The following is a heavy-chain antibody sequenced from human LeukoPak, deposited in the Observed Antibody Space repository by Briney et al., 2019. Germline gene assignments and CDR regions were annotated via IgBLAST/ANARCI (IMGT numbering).Heavy chain of an antibody. CDR2: ISHSGST. J-gene: IGHJ4*02. Sequence: TSETLSLTCAVYGGSFSGYYWRWIRQPPGKGLEWIGEISHSGSTNYNPSLKSRVTISVDTSKNQLSLKLSSVTAADTAVYYCASVEMATTNFEYWGQGTLVTVSS. CDR1: GGSFSGYY. CDR3: ASVEMATTNFEY. D-gene: IGHD5-24*01. V-gene: IGHV4-34*01.